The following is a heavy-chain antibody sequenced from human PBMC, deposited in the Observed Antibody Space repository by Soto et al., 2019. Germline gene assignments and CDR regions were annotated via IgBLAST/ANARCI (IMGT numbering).Heavy chain of an antibody. CDR2: IYYSGST. Sequence: QLQLQESGPGLVKPSETLSLTCTVSGGSISSRSHYWGWIRQPPGKGLQWIGSIYYSGSTYYNPSLQRRVTISVATSKNQFSLKLSAVTAAATAVYYCFGDGNAVMDVWGQGTTVTVSS. CDR1: GGSISSRSHY. V-gene: IGHV4-39*01. D-gene: IGHD2-21*02. CDR3: FGDGNAVMDV. J-gene: IGHJ6*02.